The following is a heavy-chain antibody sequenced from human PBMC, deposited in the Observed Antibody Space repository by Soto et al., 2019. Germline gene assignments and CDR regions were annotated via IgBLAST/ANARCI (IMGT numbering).Heavy chain of an antibody. CDR2: ISGSGGST. V-gene: IGHV3-23*01. CDR3: VRSDWFDP. Sequence: HPGGSLRLSCAASGFTFSSYAMSWVRQAPGKGLEWVSAISGSGGSTYYADSVKGRFTISRDNAKNTLYLQMNSLTVEDTAVYHCVRSDWFDPWGLGTLVTVSS. CDR1: GFTFSSYA. J-gene: IGHJ5*02.